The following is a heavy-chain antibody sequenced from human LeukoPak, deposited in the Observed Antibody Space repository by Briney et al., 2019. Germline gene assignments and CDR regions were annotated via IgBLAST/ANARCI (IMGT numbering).Heavy chain of an antibody. CDR3: ARGDFWSGCIDY. CDR1: GGSFSGYY. Sequence: SETLSLTCAVYGGSFSGYYWSWIRQPPGKGLEWIGEINHSGSTNYNPSLKSRVTISVDTSKNQFSLKLSSVTAADTAVYYCARGDFWSGCIDYWGQGTLVTVSS. CDR2: INHSGST. J-gene: IGHJ4*02. D-gene: IGHD3-3*01. V-gene: IGHV4-34*01.